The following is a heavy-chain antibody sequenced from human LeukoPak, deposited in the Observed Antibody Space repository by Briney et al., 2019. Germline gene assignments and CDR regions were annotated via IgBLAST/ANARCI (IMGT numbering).Heavy chain of an antibody. CDR2: IYSGGST. CDR3: ARAERSRRIAVAGVAFDI. Sequence: TGGSLRLSCAASGFTVSSNYMSWVRQAPGKGLEWVSVIYSGGSTYYADSVKGRFTVSRDNSKNTLYLQMNSLRAEDTAVYYCARAERSRRIAVAGVAFDIWGQGTMVTVSS. J-gene: IGHJ3*02. CDR1: GFTVSSNY. D-gene: IGHD6-19*01. V-gene: IGHV3-66*01.